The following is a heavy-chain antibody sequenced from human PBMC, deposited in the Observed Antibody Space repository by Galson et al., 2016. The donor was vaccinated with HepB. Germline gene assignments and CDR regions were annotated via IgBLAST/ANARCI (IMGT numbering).Heavy chain of an antibody. CDR3: ITDDTPMMTFGGVPRDYYYYYGMDV. D-gene: IGHD3-16*01. CDR2: IKTTTEGGTT. J-gene: IGHJ6*02. V-gene: IGHV3-15*07. CDR1: GVTFSHAW. Sequence: SLRLSCAASGVTFSHAWMNWVRQAPGKGLEWVGRIKTTTEGGTTDYAAPVKGRFIISRDDSKNTLYLQMNSLRTDDTAVYYCITDDTPMMTFGGVPRDYYYYYGMDVWGQGTTVTVSS.